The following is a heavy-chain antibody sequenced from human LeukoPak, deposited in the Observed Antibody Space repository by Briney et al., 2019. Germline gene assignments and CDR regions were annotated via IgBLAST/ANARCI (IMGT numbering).Heavy chain of an antibody. CDR2: ISYDGSNK. V-gene: IGHV3-30*04. D-gene: IGHD4-17*01. Sequence: GGSLRLSCAATGFTFSSYAMHWVHQAPGKGLEWVAVISYDGSNKYYADSVKGQFSISRDNSKNTLYVQMNSLRAEDTGVYYCARDRLRATTSTLAYWGQGTLVTVSS. CDR3: ARDRLRATTSTLAY. CDR1: GFTFSSYA. J-gene: IGHJ4*02.